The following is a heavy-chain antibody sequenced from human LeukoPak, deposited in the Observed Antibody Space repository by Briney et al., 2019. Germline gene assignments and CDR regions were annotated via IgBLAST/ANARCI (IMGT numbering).Heavy chain of an antibody. J-gene: IGHJ3*02. CDR2: INPNSGGT. V-gene: IGHV1-2*02. CDR3: AGPGEGRNIVGGDDAFDI. D-gene: IGHD1-26*01. CDR1: GYTFTGYY. Sequence: ASVTVSCKASGYTFTGYYMHWVRQAPGQGLEWMGWINPNSGGTNYAEKFQGRVTMTRDTSISTAYMELTRLSSDDTAVYYCAGPGEGRNIVGGDDAFDIWGQGTMVTVSS.